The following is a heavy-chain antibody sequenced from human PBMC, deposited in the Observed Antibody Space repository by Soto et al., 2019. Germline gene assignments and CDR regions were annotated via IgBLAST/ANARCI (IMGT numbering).Heavy chain of an antibody. D-gene: IGHD6-19*01. CDR3: AIDPLYSSGWSLRYFDL. J-gene: IGHJ2*01. CDR1: GFTFSSYD. CDR2: IGTAGDT. Sequence: GSLRLSCAASGFTFSSYDMHWVRQATGKGLEWVSAIGTAGDTYYPGSEKGRFTISRENAKNSLYLQMNSLRAGDTVVYFCAIDPLYSSGWSLRYFDLWGRGTLVTVSS. V-gene: IGHV3-13*01.